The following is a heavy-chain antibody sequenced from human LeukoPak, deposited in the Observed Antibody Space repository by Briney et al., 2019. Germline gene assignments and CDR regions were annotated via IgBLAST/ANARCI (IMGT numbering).Heavy chain of an antibody. D-gene: IGHD3-22*01. J-gene: IGHJ3*02. Sequence: GGSLRLSCAASGFTFSGSAMHWVRQAPGKGLEWVTFIRYDGSNKYYADSVKGRFTISRDNSKNTLYLQMNSLRAEDTAVYYCAKEGGGYDSSGSDAFDIWGQGTMVTVSS. V-gene: IGHV3-30*02. CDR2: IRYDGSNK. CDR3: AKEGGGYDSSGSDAFDI. CDR1: GFTFSGSA.